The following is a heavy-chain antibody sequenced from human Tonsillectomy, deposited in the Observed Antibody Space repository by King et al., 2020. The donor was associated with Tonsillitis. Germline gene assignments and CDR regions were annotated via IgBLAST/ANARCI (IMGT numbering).Heavy chain of an antibody. CDR2: ISWNSGSI. J-gene: IGHJ6*02. V-gene: IGHV3-9*01. Sequence: QLVQSGGGLVQPGRSLRLSCVASGFTFDDYTMHWVRQAPGKGLEWVSSISWNSGSIDYVDSVKGRFTISRDNAKNSLYLQMNSLRGEDTALYYCAKDRRPYGMDVWGQGTTVTVSS. CDR1: GFTFDDYT. CDR3: AKDRRPYGMDV.